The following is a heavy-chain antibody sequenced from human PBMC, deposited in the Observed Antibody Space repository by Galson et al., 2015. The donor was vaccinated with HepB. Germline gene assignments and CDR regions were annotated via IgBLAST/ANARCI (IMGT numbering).Heavy chain of an antibody. Sequence: CAISGDSVSSNSAAWNWIRQSPSRGLEWLGRTYYRSKWYNDYAVSVKSRITINPDTSKNQFSLQLNSVTPEDTAVYYCARAKRTGAAAGTFDYWGQGTLVTVSS. D-gene: IGHD6-13*01. V-gene: IGHV6-1*01. CDR2: TYYRSKWYN. J-gene: IGHJ4*02. CDR1: GDSVSSNSAA. CDR3: ARAKRTGAAAGTFDY.